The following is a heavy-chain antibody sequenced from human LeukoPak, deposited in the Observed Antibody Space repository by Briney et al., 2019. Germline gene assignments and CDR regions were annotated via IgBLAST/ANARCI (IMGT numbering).Heavy chain of an antibody. V-gene: IGHV3-21*01. J-gene: IGHJ4*02. CDR1: GFTFNSYS. D-gene: IGHD1-1*01. Sequence: GWSLRLSYAASGFTFNSYSMSWVRQAPGKGREWVSSISSSSSYIYYADSVKGRFTISRDNAKNSLYLQMNSLKAEDTAVYYCARDLEREKFDYWGQGTLVTVSS. CDR2: ISSSSSYI. CDR3: ARDLEREKFDY.